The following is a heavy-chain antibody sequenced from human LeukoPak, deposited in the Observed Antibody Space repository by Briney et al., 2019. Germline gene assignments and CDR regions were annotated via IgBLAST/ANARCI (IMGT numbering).Heavy chain of an antibody. CDR2: ISAYNGNT. J-gene: IGHJ4*02. D-gene: IGHD2-15*01. Sequence: ASVKVSCKASGYTFTSYGISWVRQAPGQGPEWMGWISAYNGNTNYTQKLQGRVTMTTDTSTSTAYMELRSLRSDDTAVYYCARDTDVVVVAATRPDYWGQGTLVTVSS. CDR3: ARDTDVVVVAATRPDY. CDR1: GYTFTSYG. V-gene: IGHV1-18*01.